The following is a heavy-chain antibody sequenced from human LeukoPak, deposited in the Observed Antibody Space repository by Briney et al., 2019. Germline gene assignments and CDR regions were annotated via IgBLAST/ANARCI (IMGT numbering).Heavy chain of an antibody. Sequence: SETLSLTCAVYGGSFSGYYWSWIRQPPGKGLEWIGEINHSGSTNYNPSLKSRVTISVDTSKNHFSLKLSSVTAADTAVYYCARVLGIAAAGGAADAFDIWGQGTMVTVSS. CDR1: GGSFSGYY. V-gene: IGHV4-34*01. J-gene: IGHJ3*02. D-gene: IGHD6-13*01. CDR2: INHSGST. CDR3: ARVLGIAAAGGAADAFDI.